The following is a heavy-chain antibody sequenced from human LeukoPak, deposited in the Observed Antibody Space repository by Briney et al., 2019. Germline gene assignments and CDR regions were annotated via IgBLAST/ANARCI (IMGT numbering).Heavy chain of an antibody. J-gene: IGHJ4*02. V-gene: IGHV3-30*04. CDR3: ATYYYGSGSKKGEYYFDS. CDR2: ISYDGSNK. CDR1: GFTFSSYA. Sequence: GGSLRLSCAASGFTFSSYAMHWVRQAPGKGLEWVAVISYDGSNKYYADSVKGRFTISRDNSKNTLYLQMNSLRAEDTAVYYCATYYYGSGSKKGEYYFDSWGQGTLVTVSS. D-gene: IGHD3-10*01.